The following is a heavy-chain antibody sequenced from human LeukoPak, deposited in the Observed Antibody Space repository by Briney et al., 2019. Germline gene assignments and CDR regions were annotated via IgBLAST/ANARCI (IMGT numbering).Heavy chain of an antibody. CDR2: IYPYTCAT. CDR1: GYTFSGTGWY. Sequence: ASVTVSCKASGYTFSGTGWYLYWLRQSPGQGLECMGWIYPYTCATLYAQKFQGGVAMTRDTSISSAYMELSRLRPDDTAVYYCARDRPAQMVDFDYWGQGTLVTVSS. V-gene: IGHV1-2*02. CDR3: ARDRPAQMVDFDY. D-gene: IGHD3-10*01. J-gene: IGHJ4*02.